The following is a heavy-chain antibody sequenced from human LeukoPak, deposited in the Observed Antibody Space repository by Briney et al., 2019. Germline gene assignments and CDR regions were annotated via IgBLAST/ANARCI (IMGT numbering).Heavy chain of an antibody. Sequence: GGSLRLSCAASGFTFSSYWMSWVRQAPGKGLEWVANIKQDGSEKYYVDSVKGRFTISRDNAKNSLYLQMNSLRAEDTAVYYCARDSCSSTSCLDYYYYGMDVWGQGTTVTVSS. V-gene: IGHV3-7*01. CDR1: GFTFSSYW. D-gene: IGHD2-2*01. CDR2: IKQDGSEK. J-gene: IGHJ6*02. CDR3: ARDSCSSTSCLDYYYYGMDV.